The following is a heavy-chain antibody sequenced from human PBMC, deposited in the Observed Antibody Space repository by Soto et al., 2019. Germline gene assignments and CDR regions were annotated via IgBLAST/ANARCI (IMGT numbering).Heavy chain of an antibody. CDR2: YHGIT. V-gene: IGHV1-18*01. Sequence: YHGITNYAQMVQGRVTMTTDTSTGTAYMELKSLTSDDTAVYYCAKSGGWQLEDYGYGMDVWGQGTTVTVSS. D-gene: IGHD6-6*01. CDR3: AKSGGWQLEDYGYGMDV. J-gene: IGHJ6*02.